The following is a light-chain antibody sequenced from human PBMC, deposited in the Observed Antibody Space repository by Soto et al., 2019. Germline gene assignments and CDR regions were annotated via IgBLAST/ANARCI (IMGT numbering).Light chain of an antibody. CDR1: SSDVGSYNV. CDR3: CSFAGSSIVV. V-gene: IGLV2-23*01. Sequence: QSALTQPASVSGSPGQSITISCTGTSSDVGSYNVVSWYQQHPGKATKLMIYEGSKRPSGVSNRFSGSKSGNTASLTISGLQAEDEADYYCCSFAGSSIVVFGGGTKLTVL. CDR2: EGS. J-gene: IGLJ2*01.